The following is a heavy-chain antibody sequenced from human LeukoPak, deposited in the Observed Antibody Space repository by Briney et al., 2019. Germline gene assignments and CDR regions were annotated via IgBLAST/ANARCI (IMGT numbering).Heavy chain of an antibody. CDR1: GDSISSYY. V-gene: IGHV4-59*01. CDR2: IYYSGST. CDR3: ARGEAAADNWFDP. J-gene: IGHJ5*02. Sequence: SETLSLTCSVSGDSISSYYWSWIRQPPGKGLEWIGYIYYSGSTNYNPSLKSRVTISVDTSKNQFSLKLSSVTAADTAVYYCARGEAAADNWFDPWGQGTLVTVSS. D-gene: IGHD6-13*01.